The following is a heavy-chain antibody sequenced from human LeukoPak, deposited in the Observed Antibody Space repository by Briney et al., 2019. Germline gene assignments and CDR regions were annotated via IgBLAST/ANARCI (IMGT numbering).Heavy chain of an antibody. J-gene: IGHJ5*02. V-gene: IGHV4-30-4*08. CDR2: IFYTGST. Sequence: SETLSLTCTVSGGSTISTDYYWSWIRQPPGKGLEWIGYIFYTGSTYYSPSLKSRVTISVDTSKNQFSLKLNSVTAADTAVYYCARHGVTMIVVVPNWFDPWGQGTLVTVSS. CDR1: GGSTISTDYY. D-gene: IGHD3-22*01. CDR3: ARHGVTMIVVVPNWFDP.